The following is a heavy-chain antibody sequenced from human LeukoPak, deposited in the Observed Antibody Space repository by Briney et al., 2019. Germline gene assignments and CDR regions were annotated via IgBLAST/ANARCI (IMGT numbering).Heavy chain of an antibody. J-gene: IGHJ4*02. CDR2: IYYSGST. V-gene: IGHV4-39*07. Sequence: PSETLSLTCTVSGGSISSSSYYWGWIRQPPGKGLEWIGSIYYSGSTYYNPSLKSRVTISVDTSKNQFSLKLSSVTAADTAVYYCARDQPIYYGSGSYRRAGSDYWGQGTLVTVSS. D-gene: IGHD3-10*01. CDR3: ARDQPIYYGSGSYRRAGSDY. CDR1: GGSISSSSYY.